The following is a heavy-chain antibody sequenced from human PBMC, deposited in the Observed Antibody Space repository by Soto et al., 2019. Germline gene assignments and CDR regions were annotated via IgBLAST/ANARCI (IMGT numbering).Heavy chain of an antibody. Sequence: GGSLRLSCAASGFTFSSYAMSWVRQAPGKGLEWVSAISGSGGSTYYADSVRGRFTISRDNSKNTMYLQMNSLRAEDTAVYYCAKDPNYYGLGSYIDYWGQGTLVTVSS. CDR1: GFTFSSYA. CDR3: AKDPNYYGLGSYIDY. D-gene: IGHD3-10*01. J-gene: IGHJ4*02. CDR2: ISGSGGST. V-gene: IGHV3-23*01.